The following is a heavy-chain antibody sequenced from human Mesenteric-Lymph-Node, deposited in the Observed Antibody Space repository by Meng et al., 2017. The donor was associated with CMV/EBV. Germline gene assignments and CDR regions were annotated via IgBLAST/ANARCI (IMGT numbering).Heavy chain of an antibody. Sequence: GESLKISCAASGFTFDDYAMNWVRQAPGKGLEWVSYISSSGSTIYYADSVTGRFTISRDNAKNSLYLQMNSLRAEDTAVYYCARGPSIAAAGRYYYYGMDVWGQGTTVTVSS. CDR2: ISSSGSTI. V-gene: IGHV3-48*03. J-gene: IGHJ6*02. D-gene: IGHD6-13*01. CDR1: GFTFDDYA. CDR3: ARGPSIAAAGRYYYYGMDV.